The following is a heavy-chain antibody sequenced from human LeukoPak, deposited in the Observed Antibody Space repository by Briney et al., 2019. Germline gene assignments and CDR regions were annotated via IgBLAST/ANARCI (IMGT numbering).Heavy chain of an antibody. V-gene: IGHV3-30-3*01. J-gene: IGHJ5*02. CDR2: ISYDGSNK. Sequence: PGGSLRLSCAASGFTFSSYAMHWVRQAPGKGLEWVAVISYDGSNKYYADSVKGRFTISRDNSKNTLYLQMNSLRAEDTAVYYCARDSPLYSNYVWFDPWGQGTLVTVSS. D-gene: IGHD4-11*01. CDR1: GFTFSSYA. CDR3: ARDSPLYSNYVWFDP.